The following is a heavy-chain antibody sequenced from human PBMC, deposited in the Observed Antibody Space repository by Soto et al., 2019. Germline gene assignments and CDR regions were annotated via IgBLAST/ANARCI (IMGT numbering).Heavy chain of an antibody. V-gene: IGHV3-64D*08. Sequence: PGGSLRLSCSASGFTFSTYSLHWVRQAPGKGLEYVSRISSDGVTIYYADSVKGRFTISRDNSKNTLYLQMSSLRAEDTAVYYCVKDMNRYTGLDVWGQGTTVTVSS. CDR2: ISSDGVTI. D-gene: IGHD1-20*01. CDR1: GFTFSTYS. J-gene: IGHJ6*02. CDR3: VKDMNRYTGLDV.